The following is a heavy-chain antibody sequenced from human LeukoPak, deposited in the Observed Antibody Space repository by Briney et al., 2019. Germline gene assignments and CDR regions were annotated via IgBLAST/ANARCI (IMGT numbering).Heavy chain of an antibody. Sequence: SETLSLTCTVSGGSITSGCWSWIRQPPGKGLEWIGCIYYSGTTNHNPSLKSRVIISLDTSKSQFSLKLSSVTAADTAVYYCARDQNYYDGSGFSTWFDPWGQGTLVSVSS. CDR2: IYYSGTT. D-gene: IGHD3-22*01. J-gene: IGHJ5*02. V-gene: IGHV4-59*01. CDR1: GGSITSGC. CDR3: ARDQNYYDGSGFSTWFDP.